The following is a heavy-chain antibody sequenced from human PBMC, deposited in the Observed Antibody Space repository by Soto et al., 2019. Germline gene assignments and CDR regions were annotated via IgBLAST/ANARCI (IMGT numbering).Heavy chain of an antibody. J-gene: IGHJ6*02. CDR1: GYTFTTYG. V-gene: IGHV1-18*04. CDR3: ARDGERDTGLNFYYYLHGMDA. Sequence: ASVKVSWKASGYTFTTYGISWVRQAPGQGLEWMGWISPYNGTTKYAEKFQGEMTMTTDTATSTAYMDLRSLRSDDTAVYYCARDGERDTGLNFYYYLHGMDAWGQ. D-gene: IGHD1-1*01. CDR2: ISPYNGTT.